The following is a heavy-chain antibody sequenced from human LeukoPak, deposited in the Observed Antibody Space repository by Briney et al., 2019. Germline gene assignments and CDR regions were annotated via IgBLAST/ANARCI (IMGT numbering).Heavy chain of an antibody. J-gene: IGHJ4*02. Sequence: ASVKVSCKASGGTFSSYAISWVRQAPGQGLEWMGGIIPIFGTANYAQKFQGRVTITADESTSTAYMELSSLRSEDTAVYYCARDLGYCSGGSCYSGDSLDYWGQGTLVTVSS. CDR1: GGTFSSYA. CDR2: IIPIFGTA. D-gene: IGHD2-15*01. V-gene: IGHV1-69*01. CDR3: ARDLGYCSGGSCYSGDSLDY.